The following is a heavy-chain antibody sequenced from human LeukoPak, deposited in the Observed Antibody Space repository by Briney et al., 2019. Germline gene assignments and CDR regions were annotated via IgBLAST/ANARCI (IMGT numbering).Heavy chain of an antibody. CDR3: ARKGYGDYKRNFHY. CDR1: GGSISSSNW. V-gene: IGHV4-4*02. J-gene: IGHJ4*02. Sequence: PSETLSLTCTVSGGSISSSNWWSWVRQPPGKGLGWMGEIYHSGSTNYNPSLKSRVNISVDKSKNQFSLKLSSVTAADTAVYYFARKGYGDYKRNFHYWGQGTLVTVSS. D-gene: IGHD4-17*01. CDR2: IYHSGST.